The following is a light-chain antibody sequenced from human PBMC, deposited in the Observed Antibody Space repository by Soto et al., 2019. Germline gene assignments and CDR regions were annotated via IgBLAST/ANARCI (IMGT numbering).Light chain of an antibody. CDR1: SSDVGGYNY. CDR3: SSYTSSSTYVV. V-gene: IGLV2-14*03. CDR2: DVI. Sequence: QSALTQPASVSGSPGQSITISCTGTSSDVGGYNYVSWYQQHPGKAPKLMIYDVINRPSGVSNRFSGSKSGNSASLTISGLQAEDEAHYYCSSYTSSSTYVVFGGGTKVTVL. J-gene: IGLJ2*01.